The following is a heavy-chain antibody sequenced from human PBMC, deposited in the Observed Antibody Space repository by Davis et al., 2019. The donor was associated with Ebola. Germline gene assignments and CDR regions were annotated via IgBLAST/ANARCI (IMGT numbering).Heavy chain of an antibody. J-gene: IGHJ6*02. CDR3: ARSFGLPYYYYGMDV. Sequence: GESLKISCEGSGFRFSNYAMTWVRQAPGKRLEWVSSMSGSGFTTDYADAVKGRFIISRDNSRNTMLLQMNRLGVEDTGVYYCARSFGLPYYYYGMDVWGQGTTVTVSS. CDR1: GFRFSNYA. D-gene: IGHD3-3*01. V-gene: IGHV3-23*01. CDR2: MSGSGFTT.